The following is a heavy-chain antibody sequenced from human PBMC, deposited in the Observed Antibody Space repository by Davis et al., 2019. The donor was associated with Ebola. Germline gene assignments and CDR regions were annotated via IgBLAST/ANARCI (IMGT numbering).Heavy chain of an antibody. D-gene: IGHD6-13*01. CDR3: ARGGQAAAANLDL. J-gene: IGHJ4*02. CDR2: VHTGEDG. V-gene: IGHV4-4*07. Sequence: PSETLSLTCTVSGDSISSHYWNWIRQAAGKGLEWIGRVHTGEDGNYNPSLKSRVTMSVDTSKKQFSLKLQSVTAADTAVYYCARGGQAAAANLDLWGRGILVIVSS. CDR1: GDSISSHY.